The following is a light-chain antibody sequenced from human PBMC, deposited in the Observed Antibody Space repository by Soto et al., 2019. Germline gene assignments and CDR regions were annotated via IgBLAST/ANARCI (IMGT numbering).Light chain of an antibody. V-gene: IGLV1-44*01. Sequence: QSVLTQPPSASGTPGQRVTISCSGSNSNIRSNTVNWYQQLPGTAPKLLIYSNNQRPSGVPDRFSGSKSGTSASLAIIGLQSEDEADYYCAVWDDSLNGYVFGTGTKATVL. CDR2: SNN. CDR3: AVWDDSLNGYV. J-gene: IGLJ1*01. CDR1: NSNIRSNT.